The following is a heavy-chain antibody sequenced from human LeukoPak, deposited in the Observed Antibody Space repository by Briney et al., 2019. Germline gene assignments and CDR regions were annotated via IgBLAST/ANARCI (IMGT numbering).Heavy chain of an antibody. V-gene: IGHV1-2*02. D-gene: IGHD3-9*01. Sequence: ASVKVSCEASGYTFTGYYMHWVRQAPGQGLEWMGWINPNSGGTNYAQKFQGRVTMTRDTSISTAYMELSRLRSDDTAVYYCARDRALYDILTYWFDPWGQGTLVTVSS. CDR3: ARDRALYDILTYWFDP. J-gene: IGHJ5*02. CDR2: INPNSGGT. CDR1: GYTFTGYY.